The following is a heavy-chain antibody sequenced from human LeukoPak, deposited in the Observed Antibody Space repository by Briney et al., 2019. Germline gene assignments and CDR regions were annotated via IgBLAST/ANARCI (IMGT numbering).Heavy chain of an antibody. J-gene: IGHJ3*02. V-gene: IGHV4-4*07. CDR3: ARDGRIRGYCSSSCHSVDAFDI. D-gene: IGHD2-2*01. Sequence: SETLSLTCTVSGGSISSYYWSWIRQPAGKGLEWIGRIYTSGSTNYNPSLKSRVTMSVDTSKIQFSLELSSVTAADTAVYYCARDGRIRGYCSSSCHSVDAFDIWGQGTMVTVSS. CDR1: GGSISSYY. CDR2: IYTSGST.